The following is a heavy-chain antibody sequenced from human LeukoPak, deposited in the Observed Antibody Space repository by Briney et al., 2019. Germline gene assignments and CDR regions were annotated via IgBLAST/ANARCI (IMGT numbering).Heavy chain of an antibody. CDR3: ARVPPGFSDWYSTYFDY. Sequence: SETLSLTCTVSGVSMNYYYWTWIRQPPGKGLEWIGYIYYSGSTNYNPSLKSRITMSVDTSKNQFSLKLSSVTAADTAVYYCARVPPGFSDWYSTYFDYWGQGTLVTVSS. CDR2: IYYSGST. CDR1: GVSMNYYY. D-gene: IGHD6-19*01. V-gene: IGHV4-59*01. J-gene: IGHJ4*02.